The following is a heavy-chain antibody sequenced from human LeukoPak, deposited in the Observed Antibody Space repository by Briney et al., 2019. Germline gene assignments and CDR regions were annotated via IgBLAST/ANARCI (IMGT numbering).Heavy chain of an antibody. CDR1: GFTFGDYA. J-gene: IGHJ4*02. Sequence: PGGSLRLSCTASGFTFGDYAMSWVRQAPGKGLEWVGFIRSKAYGGTTEYAASVKGRFTISRDDTKSIVYLQMNSLKTEDTAVYYCTRFLLRFLEWLSPLRYWGQGTLVTVSS. CDR3: TRFLLRFLEWLSPLRY. CDR2: IRSKAYGGTT. D-gene: IGHD3-3*01. V-gene: IGHV3-49*04.